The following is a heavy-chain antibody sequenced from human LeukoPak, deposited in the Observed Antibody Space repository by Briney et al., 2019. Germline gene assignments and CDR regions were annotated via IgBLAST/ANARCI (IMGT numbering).Heavy chain of an antibody. Sequence: ASVKVSCKASGYTFTSYAMHWVRQAPGQRLEWMGWINAGNGNTKYSQKFQGRVTITRDTSASTAYMELSSLRSEDTAVYYCARYGSSWYKGFDYWGQGTLVTVSS. D-gene: IGHD6-13*01. J-gene: IGHJ4*02. CDR2: INAGNGNT. V-gene: IGHV1-3*01. CDR1: GYTFTSYA. CDR3: ARYGSSWYKGFDY.